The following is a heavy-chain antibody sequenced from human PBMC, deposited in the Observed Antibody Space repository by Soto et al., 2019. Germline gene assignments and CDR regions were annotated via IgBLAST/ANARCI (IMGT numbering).Heavy chain of an antibody. CDR2: ISGSGGST. CDR3: AKIGWFGELLFE. CDR1: GFTFSSYA. V-gene: IGHV3-23*01. D-gene: IGHD3-10*01. Sequence: PGGSLRLSCAVSGFTFSSYAMSWVRQAPGKGLEWVSAISGSGGSTYYADSVKGRFTISRDNSKNTLYLQMNSLRAEDTAVYYCAKIGWFGELLFEWGQGTLVTVSS. J-gene: IGHJ4*02.